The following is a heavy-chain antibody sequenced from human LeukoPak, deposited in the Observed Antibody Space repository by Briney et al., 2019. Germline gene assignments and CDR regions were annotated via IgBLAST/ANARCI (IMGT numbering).Heavy chain of an antibody. V-gene: IGHV4-30-2*01. J-gene: IGHJ5*02. D-gene: IGHD3-10*01. Sequence: PSETLSLTCAVSGGSINSGGYSWSWIRQPPGKGLEWIAYIYYSGSPYYNPSLKSRVTISVDRSKNQFSLRLSSVTDADTAMYYCARVDGSGTYDVWFDPWGQGTLVTVSS. CDR1: GGSINSGGYS. CDR2: IYYSGSP. CDR3: ARVDGSGTYDVWFDP.